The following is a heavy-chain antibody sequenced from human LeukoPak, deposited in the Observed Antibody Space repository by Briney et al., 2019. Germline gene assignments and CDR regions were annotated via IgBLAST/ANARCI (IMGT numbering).Heavy chain of an antibody. J-gene: IGHJ4*02. CDR3: AIQRYYYDSSGYGPFDY. D-gene: IGHD3-22*01. V-gene: IGHV5-51*01. CDR1: GYSFTSYW. Sequence: GESLKISCKGSGYSFTSYWIGWVRQMPGKGLEWMGIIYPGDSDTRYSPSFQGQVTISADKSISTAYLQWSSLKASDTAMNYCAIQRYYYDSSGYGPFDYWGQGTLVTVSS. CDR2: IYPGDSDT.